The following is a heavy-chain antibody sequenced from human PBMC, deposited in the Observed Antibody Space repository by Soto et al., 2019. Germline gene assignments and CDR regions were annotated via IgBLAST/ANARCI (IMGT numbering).Heavy chain of an antibody. V-gene: IGHV3-30*18. D-gene: IGHD6-19*01. J-gene: IGHJ4*02. Sequence: GGSLRLSCAASGFTFSSYVMHWVRQAPGKGLEWVAVVSNDGSNKDYADSVKGRFTISRDNSKNTLYLQMNSLRAEDTAVYYCAKVLLTYTTGWYHPHFDYWGQGTLVTVSS. CDR1: GFTFSSYV. CDR3: AKVLLTYTTGWYHPHFDY. CDR2: VSNDGSNK.